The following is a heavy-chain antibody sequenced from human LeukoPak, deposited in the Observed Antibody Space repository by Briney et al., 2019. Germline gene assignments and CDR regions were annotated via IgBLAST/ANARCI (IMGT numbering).Heavy chain of an antibody. CDR1: GFTFSSYA. Sequence: PGGSLRLSCAASGFTFSSYAMHWVRQAPGKGLEWVAVIWYDGSNKYYADSVKGRFTISRDNSKNTLYLQMNSLRAEDTAVYYCARVAPHYSDSSGYPSYYFDYWGQGTLVTVSS. J-gene: IGHJ4*02. V-gene: IGHV3-33*08. D-gene: IGHD3-22*01. CDR3: ARVAPHYSDSSGYPSYYFDY. CDR2: IWYDGSNK.